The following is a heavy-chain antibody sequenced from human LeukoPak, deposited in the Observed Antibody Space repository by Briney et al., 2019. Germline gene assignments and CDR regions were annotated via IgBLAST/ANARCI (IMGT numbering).Heavy chain of an antibody. CDR3: ARVTIGRPDY. V-gene: IGHV3-48*03. J-gene: IGHJ4*02. CDR1: GFTFSSYE. CDR2: ISSSGSTI. D-gene: IGHD3-9*01. Sequence: PGRSLRLSCAASGFTFSSYEMNWVRQAPGKGLEWVSYISSSGSTIYYADSVKGRFTISRDNAKNSLYLQMNSLRAEDTAVYYCARVTIGRPDYWGQGTLVTVSS.